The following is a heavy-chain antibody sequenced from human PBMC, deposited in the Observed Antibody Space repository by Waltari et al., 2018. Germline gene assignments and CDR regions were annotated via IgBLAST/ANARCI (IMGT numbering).Heavy chain of an antibody. V-gene: IGHV4-34*01. Sequence: QVQLQQWGAGLLKPSETLSLTCAVYGGSFRGYYWSWIRQPPGKGLEGIGEINHSGSTNYNPSLKSRVTISVDTSKNQFSLKLSSVTAADTAVYYCARAAYSSYVDYWGQGTLVTVSS. CDR3: ARAAYSSYVDY. CDR2: INHSGST. D-gene: IGHD6-13*01. CDR1: GGSFRGYY. J-gene: IGHJ4*02.